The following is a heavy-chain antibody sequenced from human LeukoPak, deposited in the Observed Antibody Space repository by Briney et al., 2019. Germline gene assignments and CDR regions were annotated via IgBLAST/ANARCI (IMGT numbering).Heavy chain of an antibody. CDR3: ARRGDYSYGSFDY. Sequence: SETLSLTCTVSGGSISSYYWSWIRQPPEKGLEWIGYIYCSGSTNYNPSLKSRVTISVDTSKNQFSLKLSSVTAADTAVYYCARRGDYSYGSFDYWGQGTLVTVSS. J-gene: IGHJ4*02. CDR2: IYCSGST. D-gene: IGHD5-18*01. CDR1: GGSISSYY. V-gene: IGHV4-59*01.